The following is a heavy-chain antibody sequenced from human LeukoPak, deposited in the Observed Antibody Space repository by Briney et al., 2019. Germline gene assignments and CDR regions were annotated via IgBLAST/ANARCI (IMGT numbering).Heavy chain of an antibody. V-gene: IGHV1-2*02. CDR3: ARGQGVTYYDFWSGRGWFDP. D-gene: IGHD3-3*01. Sequence: GASVKVSCKASGYTFTGYYMHWVRQAPGQGLEWMGWINPNSGGTNYAQKFQGRVTITRNTSISTAYMELSSLRSEDTAVYYCARGQGVTYYDFWSGRGWFDPWGQGTLVTVSS. J-gene: IGHJ5*02. CDR1: GYTFTGYY. CDR2: INPNSGGT.